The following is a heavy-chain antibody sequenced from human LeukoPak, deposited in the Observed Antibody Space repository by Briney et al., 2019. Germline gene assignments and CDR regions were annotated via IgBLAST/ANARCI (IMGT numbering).Heavy chain of an antibody. D-gene: IGHD6-13*01. CDR3: ARVGGSWYSAAFDV. V-gene: IGHV4-59*01. Sequence: PSETLSLTCTVSGGSIISYFRSWIRQPPGKGLEWIGYIYYSGSTNYNPCLKSRVTISVDTSKNQFSLKLSSVTAADTAVYYCARVGGSWYSAAFDVWGQGTMVTVSS. J-gene: IGHJ3*01. CDR1: GGSIISYF. CDR2: IYYSGST.